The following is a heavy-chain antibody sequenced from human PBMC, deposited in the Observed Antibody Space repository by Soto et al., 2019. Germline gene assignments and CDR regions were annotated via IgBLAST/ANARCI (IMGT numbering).Heavy chain of an antibody. D-gene: IGHD3-3*01. Sequence: AGGSLRLACAASGFTFSSYAMSSVRQAPGKGLEWVSAISGSGGSTYYADSVKGRFTISRDNSKNTLYLQMNSLRAEDTAVYYCAKDQDITILGVVIGSHFDYWGQGTLVTVSS. V-gene: IGHV3-23*01. CDR1: GFTFSSYA. CDR2: ISGSGGST. J-gene: IGHJ4*02. CDR3: AKDQDITILGVVIGSHFDY.